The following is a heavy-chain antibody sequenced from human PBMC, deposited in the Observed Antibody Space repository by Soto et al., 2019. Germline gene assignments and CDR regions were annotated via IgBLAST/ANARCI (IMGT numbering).Heavy chain of an antibody. Sequence: SETLSLTCAVSGGSISSSNWWSWVRQPPGKGLEWIGEIYHSGSTNYNPSLKSRVTISVDKSKNQFSLKLSSVTAADTAVYYCARERRYYYDSSGYLLYYFDYWGQGTLVTVSS. CDR1: GGSISSSNW. CDR3: ARERRYYYDSSGYLLYYFDY. J-gene: IGHJ4*02. CDR2: IYHSGST. V-gene: IGHV4-4*02. D-gene: IGHD3-22*01.